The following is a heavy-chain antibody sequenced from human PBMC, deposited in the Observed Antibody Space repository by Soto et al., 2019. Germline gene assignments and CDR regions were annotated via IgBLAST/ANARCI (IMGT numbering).Heavy chain of an antibody. Sequence: GGSLRLSCAVSGFIFSNYPMSWVRQAPGKGLEWVSSVSPSGSNTYYADSVKGRSTMSRDNSDNRLHLQMNSLRAEDTAVYFCARRDSSGWYSLDYWGQGTLVTVSS. V-gene: IGHV3-23*01. J-gene: IGHJ4*02. D-gene: IGHD6-19*01. CDR1: GFIFSNYP. CDR2: VSPSGSNT. CDR3: ARRDSSGWYSLDY.